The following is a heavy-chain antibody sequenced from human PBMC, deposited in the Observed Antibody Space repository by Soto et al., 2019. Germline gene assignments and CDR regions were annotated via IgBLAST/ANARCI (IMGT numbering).Heavy chain of an antibody. CDR2: INAGNGNT. CDR1: GYTFTSYA. J-gene: IGHJ4*02. CDR3: ARYSSGWPPSQGGDY. D-gene: IGHD6-19*01. V-gene: IGHV1-3*01. Sequence: QVQLVQSGAEVKKPGASVKVSCKASGYTFTSYAMHWVRQAPGQRLEWMGWINAGNGNTKYSQKFQGRVTITRDTSASTAYMELSSLRSEDTAVYYCARYSSGWPPSQGGDYWGQGTLVTVSS.